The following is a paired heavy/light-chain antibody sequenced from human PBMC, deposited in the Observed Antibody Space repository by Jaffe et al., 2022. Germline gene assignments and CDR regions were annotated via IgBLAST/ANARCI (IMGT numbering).Light chain of an antibody. V-gene: IGKV1-6*01. CDR2: GAS. CDR3: LQDNTFPWT. Sequence: AIQMTQSPSSLSASVGDRVTIACRASQGINSDLGWYQQKPGKAPKLLIYGASTLQGGVPSRFSGSGSGTDFTLTISSLQPEDCATYFCLQDNTFPWTFGQGTRVEI. J-gene: IGKJ1*01. CDR1: QGINSD.
Heavy chain of an antibody. CDR2: IKQDGSAK. V-gene: IGHV3-7*01. J-gene: IGHJ3*02. Sequence: EVQLVESGGGLVQPGGSLRLSCEASGFTFSNYWMNWVRQAPGKGLEWVAIIKQDGSAKFYVDSVNGRFTISRDNAKNSLYLQMNSLRAEDTAVYYCARLGRTNPDAFDIWGQGTMVTASS. CDR3: ARLGRTNPDAFDI. CDR1: GFTFSNYW.